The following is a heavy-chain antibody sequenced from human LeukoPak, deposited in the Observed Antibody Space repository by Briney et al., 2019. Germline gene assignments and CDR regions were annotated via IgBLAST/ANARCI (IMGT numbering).Heavy chain of an antibody. J-gene: IGHJ5*02. V-gene: IGHV1-69*05. CDR2: IIPIFGTA. Sequence: SVKVSCKASGGTFSSSAISWVRQAPGQGLEWMGGIIPIFGTANYAQKFQGRVTITTDESTSTAYMELSSLRSEDTAVYYCAREVTIFAVGLNWFDPWGQGTLVTVSS. CDR1: GGTFSSSA. D-gene: IGHD3-3*01. CDR3: AREVTIFAVGLNWFDP.